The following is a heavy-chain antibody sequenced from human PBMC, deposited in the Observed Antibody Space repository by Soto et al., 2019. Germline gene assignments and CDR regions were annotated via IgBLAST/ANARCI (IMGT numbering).Heavy chain of an antibody. J-gene: IGHJ4*02. CDR1: GFSLTTSGVG. D-gene: IGHD3-3*01. V-gene: IGHV2-5*02. CDR2: IYWDDDK. CDR3: AHRVLRSVFGLVTTTAIYFDF. Sequence: QITLNESGPTPVKPRQTLTLTCTFSGFSLTTSGVGVGWIRQSPGKAPEWLALIYWDDDKRYSPSLKSRLTITKDTSNIQVVLTMADLDPADTATYYCAHRVLRSVFGLVTTTAIYFDFWGQGTPVAVSS.